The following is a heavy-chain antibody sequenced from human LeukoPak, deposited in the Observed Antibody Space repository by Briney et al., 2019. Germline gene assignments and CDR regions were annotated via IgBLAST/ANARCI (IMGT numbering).Heavy chain of an antibody. Sequence: GGSLRLSCTASGFAFSVYAMSWLRQPPGKGLEWVSTINANSGTTSYAASVRGRFTISRDNSKTTLYLQLNTLRADDTATYYCAKPISGGLAVTADWFHSWGQGTLVVVSS. CDR1: GFAFSVYA. D-gene: IGHD6-19*01. CDR2: INANSGTT. J-gene: IGHJ5*01. CDR3: AKPISGGLAVTADWFHS. V-gene: IGHV3-23*01.